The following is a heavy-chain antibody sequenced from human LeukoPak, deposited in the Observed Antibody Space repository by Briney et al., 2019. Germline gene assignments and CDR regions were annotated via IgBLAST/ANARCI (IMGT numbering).Heavy chain of an antibody. J-gene: IGHJ4*02. V-gene: IGHV4-39*01. D-gene: IGHD3-16*01. CDR1: GGSISSSSYY. CDR2: IYYTGST. CDR3: VRHPRGGPYFDY. Sequence: SETLSLTCTVSGGSISSSSYYWGWIHQPPGKGLEWIGNIYYTGSTYHNPSFESRVTMSVDTSNNQFSLKLTSVTAADTGVYYCVRHPRGGPYFDYWGQGTLVTVSS.